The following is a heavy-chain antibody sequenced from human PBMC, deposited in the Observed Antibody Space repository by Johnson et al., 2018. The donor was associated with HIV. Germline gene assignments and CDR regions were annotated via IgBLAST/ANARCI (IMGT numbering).Heavy chain of an antibody. CDR1: GITVGTNY. CDR2: IFSVGDV. D-gene: IGHD3-9*01. Sequence: MLLVESGGGLVQPGGSLRLSCAASGITVGTNYMSWVRQAPGKGLEWVSVIFSVGDVYYADSVKGRFTISRDNSKNMVYLQMNSLRPEDTAVYYCARDGRELVTRGAFDVLGQGTMVTVSS. CDR3: ARDGRELVTRGAFDV. J-gene: IGHJ3*01. V-gene: IGHV3-66*02.